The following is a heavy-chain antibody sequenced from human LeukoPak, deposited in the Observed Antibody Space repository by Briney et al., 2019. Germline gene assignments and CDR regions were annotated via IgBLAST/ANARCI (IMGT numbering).Heavy chain of an antibody. V-gene: IGHV4-34*01. CDR2: INHSGST. D-gene: IGHD2-2*01. J-gene: IGHJ3*02. Sequence: SETLSLTCAVYGGSFSGYYWSWIRQPPGKGLEWIGEINHSGSTNYNPSLKSRVTISVDTSKNQFSLKLSSVTAADTAVYYCARYCSSTSCYGDAFDIWGQGTMVTVSS. CDR1: GGSFSGYY. CDR3: ARYCSSTSCYGDAFDI.